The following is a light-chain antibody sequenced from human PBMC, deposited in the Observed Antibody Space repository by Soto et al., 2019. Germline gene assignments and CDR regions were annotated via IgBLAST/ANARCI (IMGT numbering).Light chain of an antibody. CDR1: QSVSSSY. V-gene: IGKV3-20*01. CDR3: QQYGSSPS. Sequence: EIVLTXSPGXLXXSPGERATLSCRASQSVSSSYLAWYQQKPGQAPRLLIYGASSRATGIPDRFSGSGSGTDFXLTISRLEPEDLAVYYCQQYGSSPSFGGGTKV. CDR2: GAS. J-gene: IGKJ4*01.